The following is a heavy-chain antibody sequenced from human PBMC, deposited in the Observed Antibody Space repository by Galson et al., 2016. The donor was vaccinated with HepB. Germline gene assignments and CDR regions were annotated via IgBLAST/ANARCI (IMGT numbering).Heavy chain of an antibody. CDR2: INHRGST. CDR3: ARVLARLTMVRGVTIPNYFDS. V-gene: IGHV4-34*01. D-gene: IGHD3-10*01. J-gene: IGHJ4*02. Sequence: ETLSLTCAVNGGSFTDYYWSWIRQVPGKGLEWIGEINHRGSTNYNPSLKSRVTISGDTSKNHFSLNVTSVTAADTAIYYCARVLARLTMVRGVTIPNYFDSWGQGTLVTVSS. CDR1: GGSFTDYY.